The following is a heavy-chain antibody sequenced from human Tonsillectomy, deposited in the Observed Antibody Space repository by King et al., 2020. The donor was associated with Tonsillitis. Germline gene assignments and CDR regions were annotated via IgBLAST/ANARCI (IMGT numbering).Heavy chain of an antibody. V-gene: IGHV3-53*04. Sequence: VQLVESGGGLVQPGGSLRLSCAASGFTVSSNYMSWVRQAPGKGLEWGSVIYRGGSTYYADSVKGRFTISRHNSKNTLYLQMNSLRAEDTAVYYCASSSINCGGDCYSFHYWGPGTLVTVSS. J-gene: IGHJ4*02. CDR1: GFTVSSNY. CDR3: ASSSINCGGDCYSFHY. CDR2: IYRGGST. D-gene: IGHD2-21*02.